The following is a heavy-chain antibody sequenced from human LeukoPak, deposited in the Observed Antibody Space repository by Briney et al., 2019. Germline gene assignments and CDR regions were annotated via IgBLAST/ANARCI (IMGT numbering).Heavy chain of an antibody. CDR3: ARSSTGSYFDY. CDR1: GGSTSRYY. CDR2: MYYSGST. Sequence: PSETLSLTCTVSGGSTSRYYWSWIRQPPGKGLEWIGYMYYSGSTKYNPSLKSRVTISVDTSKNQFSLKLSSVTAADTAVYYCARSSTGSYFDYWGQGTLVTVSS. J-gene: IGHJ4*02. V-gene: IGHV4-59*01. D-gene: IGHD3-3*02.